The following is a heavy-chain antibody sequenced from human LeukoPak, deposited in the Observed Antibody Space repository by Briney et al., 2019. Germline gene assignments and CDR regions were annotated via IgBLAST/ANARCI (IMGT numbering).Heavy chain of an antibody. CDR1: GGSISSSSYY. Sequence: SETLSLTCTVSGGSISSSSYYWGWIRQPPGKGLEWIGSIYYSGSTYYNPSLKSRVTISVDTSKNQFSLKLSSVTAADTAVYYCARAVRLGWFDPWGQGTLVTVSS. CDR2: IYYSGST. CDR3: ARAVRLGWFDP. V-gene: IGHV4-39*07. J-gene: IGHJ5*02. D-gene: IGHD5-12*01.